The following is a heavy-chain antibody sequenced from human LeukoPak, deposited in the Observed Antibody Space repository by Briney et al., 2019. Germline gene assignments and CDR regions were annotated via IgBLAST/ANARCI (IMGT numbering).Heavy chain of an antibody. Sequence: GESLKISCKGSGYSFTSYWIGWVRQMPGKGLEWMGIIYPGDSDTGYSPSFQGQVTISADKSISTAYLQWSSLKASDTAMYYCARRATIFGVVMYYFDYWGQGTLVTVSS. J-gene: IGHJ4*02. V-gene: IGHV5-51*01. D-gene: IGHD3-3*01. CDR3: ARRATIFGVVMYYFDY. CDR1: GYSFTSYW. CDR2: IYPGDSDT.